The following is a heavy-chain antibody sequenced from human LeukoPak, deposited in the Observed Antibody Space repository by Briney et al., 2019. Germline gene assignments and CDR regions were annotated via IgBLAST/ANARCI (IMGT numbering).Heavy chain of an antibody. CDR3: ARDYYGSGSTFDY. J-gene: IGHJ4*02. V-gene: IGHV4-4*02. Sequence: SGTLSLTCAVSGGSISSSNWWSWVRQPPGKGLEWIGEIYHSGSTNYNPSLKSRVTISVDKSKNQFSLKLSSVTAADTAVYYCARDYYGSGSTFDYWGQGTLATVSS. CDR2: IYHSGST. D-gene: IGHD3-10*01. CDR1: GGSISSSNW.